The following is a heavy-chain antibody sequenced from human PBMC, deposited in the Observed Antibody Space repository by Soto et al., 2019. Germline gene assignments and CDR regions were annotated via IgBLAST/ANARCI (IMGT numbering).Heavy chain of an antibody. D-gene: IGHD6-13*01. CDR1: GYAFTMYY. CDR3: ARDGNDSSWSAFYYYYGMDV. CDR2: INPSGGST. J-gene: IGHJ6*02. Sequence: APAEVCCKACGYAFTMYYMHWVRQATGQGLEWMGIINPSGGSTSYAQKFQGRVTMTRDTSTSTVYMELSSLRSEDTAVYYCARDGNDSSWSAFYYYYGMDVWGQGTTVTLSS. V-gene: IGHV1-46*01.